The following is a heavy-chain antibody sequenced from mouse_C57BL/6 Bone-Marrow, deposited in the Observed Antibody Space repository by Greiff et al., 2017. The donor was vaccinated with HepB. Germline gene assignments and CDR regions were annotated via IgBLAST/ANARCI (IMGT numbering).Heavy chain of an antibody. J-gene: IGHJ4*01. CDR2: INPNNGGT. CDR1: GYTFTDYN. V-gene: IGHV1-18*01. CDR3: ASCDSNRHYCAMDY. D-gene: IGHD2-5*01. Sequence: EVQLQQSGPELVKPGASVKIPCKASGYTFTDYNMDWVKQSHGKSLEWIGDINPNNGGTIYNQKFKGKATLTVDKSSSTAYMELRSLTSEDTAVYYCASCDSNRHYCAMDYWGQGTSVTVSS.